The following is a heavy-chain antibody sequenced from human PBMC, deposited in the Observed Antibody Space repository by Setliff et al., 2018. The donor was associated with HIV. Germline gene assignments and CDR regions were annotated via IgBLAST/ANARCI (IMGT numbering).Heavy chain of an antibody. V-gene: IGHV1-2*02. J-gene: IGHJ6*02. CDR1: GYTSTGYY. CDR3: ARDRSDYYYYYGMDV. CDR2: INPNSGGT. D-gene: IGHD3-3*01. Sequence: ASVKVSCKASGYTSTGYYMHWVRQAPGQGLEWMGWINPNSGGTNYAQKFQGRVTMTRDTSISTAYMELRRLRSDDTAVYYCARDRSDYYYYYGMDVWGQGTTVTVSS.